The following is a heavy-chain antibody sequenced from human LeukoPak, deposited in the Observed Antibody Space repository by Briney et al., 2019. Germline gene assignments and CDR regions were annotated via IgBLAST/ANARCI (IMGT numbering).Heavy chain of an antibody. J-gene: IGHJ4*02. D-gene: IGHD3-10*01. CDR2: IRSKAYGGTA. V-gene: IGHV3-49*04. CDR1: GFKFGDNA. Sequence: PGGSLRLSCTASGFKFGDNAMSWVRQAPGKGLEWVGFIRSKAYGGTAEYAASVKGRFTISRDDSKTIAYLQMNSLKTEDTAVYYCSRASKLREFFDYWGQGTLVTVSS. CDR3: SRASKLREFFDY.